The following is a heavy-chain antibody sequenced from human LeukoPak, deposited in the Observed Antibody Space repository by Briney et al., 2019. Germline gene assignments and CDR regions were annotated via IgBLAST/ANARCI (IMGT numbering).Heavy chain of an antibody. D-gene: IGHD6-19*01. J-gene: IGHJ4*02. CDR3: ARHASVDGNWPRPLDY. CDR1: GGSISSSNYY. V-gene: IGHV4-39*01. Sequence: SETLSLTCTVSGGSISSSNYYWGWIRQPPGKGLEWVGNIYYSGSTYYKPSLKTRVTISVDTSKDQFSLKLTSVTAADTAVYYCARHASVDGNWPRPLDYWGQGSLVTVSS. CDR2: IYYSGST.